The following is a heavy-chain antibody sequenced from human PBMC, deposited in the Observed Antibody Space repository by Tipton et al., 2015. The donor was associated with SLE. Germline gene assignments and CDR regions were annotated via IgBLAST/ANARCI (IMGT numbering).Heavy chain of an antibody. J-gene: IGHJ4*01. Sequence: GLVKPSETLSLTCTASGGPISSSPYYWAWIRQPPGKGLEWIGTVYSGGNTYHIPSLKTRVTISVDTSRNQFSLKLTSVTAADTAVYYCAIPTVGATGGFDSWGHGTLVIVSS. CDR3: AIPTVGATGGFDS. CDR2: VYSGGNT. V-gene: IGHV4-39*07. CDR1: GGPISSSPYY. D-gene: IGHD1-26*01.